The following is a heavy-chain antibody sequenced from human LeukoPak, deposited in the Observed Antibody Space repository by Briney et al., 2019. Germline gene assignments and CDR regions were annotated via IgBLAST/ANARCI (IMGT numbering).Heavy chain of an antibody. D-gene: IGHD3-22*01. V-gene: IGHV3-30-3*01. Sequence: GRSLRVSCVASGYTVSASARDWVCLAPGEGLVKVAVIIYDGSDKNYADSVKGRFTISRDNSKNTLYVQMNSLRAEDTAVYYCARDVSGYYSFDYWGQGTLVTVSS. J-gene: IGHJ4*02. CDR3: ARDVSGYYSFDY. CDR1: GYTVSASA. CDR2: IIYDGSDK.